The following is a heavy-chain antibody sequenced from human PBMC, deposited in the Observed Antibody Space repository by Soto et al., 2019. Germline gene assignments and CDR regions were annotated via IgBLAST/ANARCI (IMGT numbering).Heavy chain of an antibody. D-gene: IGHD3-3*01. Sequence: SVKVSCKASGFTFTSSAVQWVRQARGQRLEWIGWIVVGSGNTNYAQKFQERVTITRDMSTSTAYMELSSLRSEDTAVYYCAAEYDFWSGYPDYYGMDVWGQATTVTVSS. CDR2: IVVGSGNT. CDR1: GFTFTSSA. J-gene: IGHJ6*02. V-gene: IGHV1-58*01. CDR3: AAEYDFWSGYPDYYGMDV.